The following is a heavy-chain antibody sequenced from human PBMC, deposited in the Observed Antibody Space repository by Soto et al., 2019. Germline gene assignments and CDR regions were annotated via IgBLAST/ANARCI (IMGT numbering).Heavy chain of an antibody. CDR1: GFTFSSYA. D-gene: IGHD5-12*01. CDR3: ARDLGGMATNLYYYYYGMDV. CDR2: ISYDGSNK. V-gene: IGHV3-30-3*01. Sequence: QVQLVESGGGVVQPGRSLRLSCAASGFTFSSYAMHWVRQAPGKGLEWVAVISYDGSNKYYADSVKGRFTISRDNSENTLYLQMNSLRAEDTAVYYCARDLGGMATNLYYYYYGMDVWGQGTTVTVSS. J-gene: IGHJ6*02.